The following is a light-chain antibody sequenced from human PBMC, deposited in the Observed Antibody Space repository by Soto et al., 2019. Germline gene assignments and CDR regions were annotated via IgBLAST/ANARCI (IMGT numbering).Light chain of an antibody. CDR2: GAS. CDR3: QQYNNWPRT. V-gene: IGKV3-15*01. Sequence: EIEMTQSPATLSVSPGERATLSCRASQSVSSNLAWYQQKPGQAPRLLIYGASTRATGLPARFSGSGSGTEFALTISSLQSEDFAVYYCQQYNNWPRTFGQGTKVDIK. CDR1: QSVSSN. J-gene: IGKJ1*01.